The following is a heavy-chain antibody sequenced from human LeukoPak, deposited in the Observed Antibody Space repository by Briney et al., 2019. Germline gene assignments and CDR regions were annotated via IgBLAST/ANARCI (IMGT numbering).Heavy chain of an antibody. CDR3: ARHQGSGALNWFDP. CDR2: IYSSGIT. J-gene: IGHJ5*02. V-gene: IGHV4-4*07. Sequence: SETLSLTCTVSGGSISGYYWAWIRQSAGKGLQWIGRIYSSGITIYNPSLKSRVTMSVDTSKNQFSLRLSSVTAADTAVYYCARHQGSGALNWFDPWGQGTLATVSS. D-gene: IGHD3-10*01. CDR1: GGSISGYY.